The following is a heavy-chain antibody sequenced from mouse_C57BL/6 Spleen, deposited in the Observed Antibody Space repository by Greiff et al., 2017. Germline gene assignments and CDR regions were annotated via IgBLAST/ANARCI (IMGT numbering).Heavy chain of an antibody. J-gene: IGHJ4*01. CDR1: GFTFSDYY. Sequence: EVMLVESGGGLVQPGGSLKLSCAASGFTFSDYYMYWVRQTPEKRLEWVAYISNGGGSTYYPDTVKGRFTISRDNAKNTLYLQMSRLKSEDTAMYYCASPDYYGSNGAMGYWGQGTSVTVSS. D-gene: IGHD1-1*01. CDR2: ISNGGGST. CDR3: ASPDYYGSNGAMGY. V-gene: IGHV5-12*01.